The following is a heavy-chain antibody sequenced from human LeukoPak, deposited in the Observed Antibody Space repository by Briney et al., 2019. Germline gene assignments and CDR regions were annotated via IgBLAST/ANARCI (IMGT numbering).Heavy chain of an antibody. Sequence: PGGSLRLSCAASGFTFSSYWMHWVRQAPGKGLVWVSRINSDGSSTSYADSVKGRFTISGDNSKNTLYLQMNSLRAEDTAVYYCAKDYCGGDCYLMDYWGQGTLVTVSS. CDR1: GFTFSSYW. CDR2: INSDGSST. D-gene: IGHD2-21*02. V-gene: IGHV3-74*01. CDR3: AKDYCGGDCYLMDY. J-gene: IGHJ4*02.